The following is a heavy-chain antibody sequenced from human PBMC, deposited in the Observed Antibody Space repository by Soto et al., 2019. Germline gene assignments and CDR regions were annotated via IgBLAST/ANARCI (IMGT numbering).Heavy chain of an antibody. Sequence: GGSLRLSCGASGFTFSSSAMSWVRQAPGKGLEWVSSITGSGGATYYPDSVKGRFTISRDNSKNTLYLQMNSLRADDTAIYYCAKNQWELLHWGQGTLVTVSS. D-gene: IGHD1-26*01. V-gene: IGHV3-23*01. CDR3: AKNQWELLH. J-gene: IGHJ4*02. CDR2: ITGSGGAT. CDR1: GFTFSSSA.